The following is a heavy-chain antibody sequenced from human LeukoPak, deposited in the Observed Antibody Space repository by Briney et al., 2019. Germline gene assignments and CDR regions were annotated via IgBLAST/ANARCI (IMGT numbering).Heavy chain of an antibody. CDR2: IIPIFGTA. V-gene: IGHV1-69*01. CDR1: GGTFSSYA. J-gene: IGHJ3*02. Sequence: GSSVEVSCKASGGTFSSYAISWVRQAPGQGLEWMGGIIPIFGTANYAQKFQGRVTITADESTSTAYMELSSLRSEDTAVYYCASDEDTAMAYDAFDIWGQGTMVTVSS. CDR3: ASDEDTAMAYDAFDI. D-gene: IGHD5-18*01.